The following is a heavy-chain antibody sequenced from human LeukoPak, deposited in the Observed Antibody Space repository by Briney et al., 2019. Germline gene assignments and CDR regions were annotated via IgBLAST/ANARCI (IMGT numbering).Heavy chain of an antibody. Sequence: GGSLRLSCAASGFTFSSYSMNWVRQGPGKGLEWISYFSTSSGTISYADSVKGRFTISRDDAKNSLYLQMNSLRVEDTAVYYCALLAVASDFDYWGQGALVTVSS. CDR2: FSTSSGTI. J-gene: IGHJ4*02. V-gene: IGHV3-48*01. D-gene: IGHD6-19*01. CDR3: ALLAVASDFDY. CDR1: GFTFSSYS.